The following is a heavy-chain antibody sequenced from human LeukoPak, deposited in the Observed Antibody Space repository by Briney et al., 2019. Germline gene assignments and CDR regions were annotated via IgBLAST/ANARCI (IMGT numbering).Heavy chain of an antibody. CDR2: ISYDGSNK. D-gene: IGHD6-19*01. J-gene: IGHJ4*02. CDR3: AKRSGYSSGWYHY. CDR1: GFTFSSYG. V-gene: IGHV3-30*18. Sequence: GGSLRLSCTASGFTFSSYGMHWVRQAPGKGLEWVAVISYDGSNKYYADSVKGRFTISRDNSKNTLYLQMNSLRAEDTAVYYCAKRSGYSSGWYHYWGQGTLVTVPS.